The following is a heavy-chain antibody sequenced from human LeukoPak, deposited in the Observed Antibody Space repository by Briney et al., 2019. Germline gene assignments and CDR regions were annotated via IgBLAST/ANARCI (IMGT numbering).Heavy chain of an antibody. D-gene: IGHD3-22*01. CDR2: INPNSGGT. CDR1: GYTFTGYY. J-gene: IGHJ4*02. V-gene: IGHV1-2*02. CDR3: ATDRNYYDSSGYTY. Sequence: ALVKVSCKASGYTFTGYYMHWVRQAPGQGLEWMGWINPNSGGTNYAQKFQGRVTMTRDTSISTAYMELSSLRSEDTAVYYCATDRNYYDSSGYTYWGQGTLVTVSS.